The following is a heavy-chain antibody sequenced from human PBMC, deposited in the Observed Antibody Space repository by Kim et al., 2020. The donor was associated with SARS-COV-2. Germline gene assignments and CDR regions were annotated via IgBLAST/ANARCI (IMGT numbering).Heavy chain of an antibody. V-gene: IGHV1-69*13. CDR1: GGTFSSYA. CDR3: ARVIRFVGSSWYYFDY. J-gene: IGHJ4*02. Sequence: SVKVSCKASGGTFSSYAISWVRQAPGQGLEWMGGIIPIFGTANYAQKFQGRVTITADESTSTAYMELSSLRSEDTAVYYCARVIRFVGSSWYYFDYWGQGTLVTVSS. CDR2: IIPIFGTA. D-gene: IGHD6-13*01.